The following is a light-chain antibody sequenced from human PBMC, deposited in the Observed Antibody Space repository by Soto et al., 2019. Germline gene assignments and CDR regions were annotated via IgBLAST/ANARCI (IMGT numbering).Light chain of an antibody. CDR3: QQYYSYLVT. Sequence: AIRMTQSPSSFSASTGDRVTITFRASQGISSYLAWYQQKPGKAPKLLIYAASTLQSGVPSRFSGSGSGTDFTLTISCLQSEDFATYYCQQYYSYLVTFGGGTKVDIK. CDR2: AAS. J-gene: IGKJ4*01. CDR1: QGISSY. V-gene: IGKV1-8*01.